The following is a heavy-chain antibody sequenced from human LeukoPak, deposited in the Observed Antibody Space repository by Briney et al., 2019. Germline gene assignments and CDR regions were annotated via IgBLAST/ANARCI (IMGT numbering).Heavy chain of an antibody. CDR1: VVTFSSYY. CDR2: LFTGGDT. Sequence: ESLRLSCAASVVTFSSYYMSWVRQAPGKGLEWGSVLFTGGDTYYTHSVKDRFSISRDTSRKTLFLQMNSLRAADTAVYYCARRGYDSGFDYWGHGTLVTVSS. V-gene: IGHV3-66*01. D-gene: IGHD5-12*01. J-gene: IGHJ4*01. CDR3: ARRGYDSGFDY.